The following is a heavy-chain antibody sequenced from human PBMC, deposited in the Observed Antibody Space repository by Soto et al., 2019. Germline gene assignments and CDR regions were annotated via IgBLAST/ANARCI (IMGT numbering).Heavy chain of an antibody. D-gene: IGHD3-22*01. J-gene: IGHJ3*02. V-gene: IGHV4-30-2*01. Sequence: SETLSLTCAVSCGSLSSSAYSWSWIRQPPGKGLEWIGFIYQSGSTYYNPSLKSRVTMSLDRPKNQFSLKLSPVTAADTAVYYCARELLFYDSDGFSWDDAFDIWGQGTMVTVSS. CDR1: CGSLSSSAYS. CDR2: IYQSGST. CDR3: ARELLFYDSDGFSWDDAFDI.